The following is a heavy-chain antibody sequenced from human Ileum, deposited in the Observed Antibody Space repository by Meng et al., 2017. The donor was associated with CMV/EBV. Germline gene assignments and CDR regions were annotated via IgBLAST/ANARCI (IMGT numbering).Heavy chain of an antibody. CDR2: IYYSGRT. V-gene: IGHV4-61*01. D-gene: IGHD1-26*01. CDR3: ARVSVGASYYFDY. J-gene: IGHJ4*02. Sequence: CGGSVSMRSYYWRWIRQPPGKGLEWIGYIYYSGRTNYNPSLNSRVTISIDTSKNQFSLKLSSVTAADTAVYYCARVSVGASYYFDYWGPGTLVTVSS. CDR1: GGSVSMRSYY.